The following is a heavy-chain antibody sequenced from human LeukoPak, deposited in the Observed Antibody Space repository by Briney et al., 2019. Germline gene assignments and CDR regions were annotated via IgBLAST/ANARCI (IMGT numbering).Heavy chain of an antibody. V-gene: IGHV1-69*13. CDR3: ARDGSLGGYGMDV. J-gene: IGHJ6*02. CDR1: GGTFSSYA. D-gene: IGHD3-10*01. Sequence: ASVKVSCKASGGTFSSYAISWVRQAPGQGLEWMGGIIPIFGTANYAQKFQGRVTITADESTSTAYMELSSLRSEDTAVYYCARDGSLGGYGMDVWGQGTTVNVSS. CDR2: IIPIFGTA.